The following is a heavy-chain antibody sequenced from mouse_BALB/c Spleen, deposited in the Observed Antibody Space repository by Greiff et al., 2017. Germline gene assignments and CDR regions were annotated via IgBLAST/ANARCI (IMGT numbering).Heavy chain of an antibody. V-gene: IGHV6-6*02. CDR3: TRPEGYAMDY. J-gene: IGHJ4*01. CDR2: IRLKSNNYAT. CDR1: GFTFSNYW. Sequence: EVKVEESGGGLVQPGGSMKLSCVASGFTFSNYWMNWVRQSPEKGLEWVAEIRLKSNNYATHYAESVKGRFTISRDDSKSSVYLQMNNLRAEDTGIYYCTRPEGYAMDYWGQGTSVTVSS.